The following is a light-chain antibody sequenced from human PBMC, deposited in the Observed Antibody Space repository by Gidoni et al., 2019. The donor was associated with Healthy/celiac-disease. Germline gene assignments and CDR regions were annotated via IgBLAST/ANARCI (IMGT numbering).Light chain of an antibody. Sequence: EIVLTQSPGTLSLSPGERATLSCRASQSVSSSYLAWYQQKPGQAPRLLIYGASSRATGIPHRFSGSVSGTDFTLTISRLEPEDFAVYYCQQYGSSAWTFGQGTKVEIK. CDR3: QQYGSSAWT. V-gene: IGKV3-20*01. J-gene: IGKJ1*01. CDR1: QSVSSSY. CDR2: GAS.